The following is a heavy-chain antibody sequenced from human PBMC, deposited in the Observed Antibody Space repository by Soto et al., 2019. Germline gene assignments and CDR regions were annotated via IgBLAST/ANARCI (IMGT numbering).Heavy chain of an antibody. CDR1: GFTFSNSY. D-gene: IGHD3-3*01. Sequence: EAQLVESGGGLVQPGESLTLSCAASGFTFSNSYMAWIRQAPERGLQWVAVISPDGNKKFYVDSMEGRFTISRDNAKNALFLRMNNLKPADTAIYYCATSWGGLWGHGTLVTVSS. CDR3: ATSWGGL. J-gene: IGHJ4*01. CDR2: ISPDGNKK. V-gene: IGHV3-7*01.